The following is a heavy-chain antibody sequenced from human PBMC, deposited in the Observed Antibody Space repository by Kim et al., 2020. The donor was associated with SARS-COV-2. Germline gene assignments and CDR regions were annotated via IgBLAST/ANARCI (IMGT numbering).Heavy chain of an antibody. CDR1: GYTFTSYY. CDR3: APAVPRSYPFDY. V-gene: IGHV1-46*01. Sequence: ASVKVSCKASGYTFTSYYMHWVRQAPGQGLEWMGLINPSGAGTTYAQKFQGRVTMTRDTSTSTVYMELSSLRSDDTAVYYCAPAVPRSYPFDYWGQGTLVTVSS. CDR2: INPSGAGT. J-gene: IGHJ4*02. D-gene: IGHD1-26*01.